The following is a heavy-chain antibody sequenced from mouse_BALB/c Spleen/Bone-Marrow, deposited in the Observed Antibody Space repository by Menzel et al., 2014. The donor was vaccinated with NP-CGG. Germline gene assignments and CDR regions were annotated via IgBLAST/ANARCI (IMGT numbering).Heavy chain of an antibody. Sequence: VQLQQSGAELVRPGASVKLSCKTSGYTFTSYWINWVKQRPGQGLEWIGNIYPSDNYTNYNQKFKDKATLTVDISSTTAYMQLSSPTSEDSAVYYCTRTYEYFDYWGQGTTLIVSS. CDR1: GYTFTSYW. CDR3: TRTYEYFDY. J-gene: IGHJ2*01. D-gene: IGHD2-3*01. CDR2: IYPSDNYT. V-gene: IGHV1-69*02.